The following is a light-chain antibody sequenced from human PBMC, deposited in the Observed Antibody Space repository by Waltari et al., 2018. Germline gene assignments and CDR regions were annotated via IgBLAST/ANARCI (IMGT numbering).Light chain of an antibody. J-gene: IGKJ1*01. CDR3: QQYNDWPQT. CDR1: QTVGSN. CDR2: SAS. V-gene: IGKV3-15*01. Sequence: EIVMTQSPATLSVSSGERATLSCRASQTVGSNLAWYQQKTGQAPRLLIYSASTRDTGIPPRFSGRGSGTEFTLTISSLQSEDFAVYYCQQYNDWPQTFGQGTKVEIK.